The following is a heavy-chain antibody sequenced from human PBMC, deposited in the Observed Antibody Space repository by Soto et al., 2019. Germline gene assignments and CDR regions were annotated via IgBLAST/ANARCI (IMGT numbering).Heavy chain of an antibody. D-gene: IGHD6-13*01. J-gene: IGHJ5*02. CDR1: GFTFCSYG. Sequence: AGSLGLACASCGFTFCSYGMTWARQAPGKGLEWVSYISSSSSTVYYADSVKGRFTISRDNAKNSLYLQMNSLRAEDTAVYYCARHPERIAQIGWFDPWGQGTLLTVSS. V-gene: IGHV3-48*01. CDR3: ARHPERIAQIGWFDP. CDR2: ISSSSSTV.